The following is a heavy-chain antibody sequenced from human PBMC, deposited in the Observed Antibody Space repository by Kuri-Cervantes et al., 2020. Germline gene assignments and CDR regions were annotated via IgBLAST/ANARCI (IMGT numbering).Heavy chain of an antibody. CDR2: IYYSGST. V-gene: IGHV4-30-4*01. Sequence: SETLSLTCTVSGGSISSGDYYWSWIRQPPGKGLEWIGYIYYSGSTYYNPSLKSRVTISVGTSKNQFSLKLSSVTAADTAVYYCARYSSSPRGAFGIWGQGTMVTVSS. D-gene: IGHD6-13*01. J-gene: IGHJ3*02. CDR1: GGSISSGDYY. CDR3: ARYSSSPRGAFGI.